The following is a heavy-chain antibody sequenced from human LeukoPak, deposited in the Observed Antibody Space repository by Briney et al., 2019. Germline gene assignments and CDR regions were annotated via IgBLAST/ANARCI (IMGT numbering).Heavy chain of an antibody. Sequence: SETLSLTCIVSGDSISSSGSYWGWIRQPPGKGLEWIGSRYYRGSTYYNPSLKSRVTISEDTSKNQLSLKLSSVTAADTAVYYCARRGAMGSIAGRPQWTKYFQHWGQGTLVTVSS. CDR3: ARRGAMGSIAGRPQWTKYFQH. V-gene: IGHV4-39*01. CDR1: GDSISSSGSY. D-gene: IGHD6-6*01. J-gene: IGHJ1*01. CDR2: RYYRGST.